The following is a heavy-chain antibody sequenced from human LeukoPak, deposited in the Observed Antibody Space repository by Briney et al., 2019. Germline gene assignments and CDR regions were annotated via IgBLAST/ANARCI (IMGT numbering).Heavy chain of an antibody. CDR2: INPNSSGT. Sequence: GASVKVSCKASGYTFPGYYIHWVRQAPGQGLEWMGWINPNSSGTKYAQKFQGRVTMTRDTSIGTAYMEVSRLRSDDTAVYYCASEVNRAYYFDYWGQGTLVTVSS. CDR3: ASEVNRAYYFDY. V-gene: IGHV1-2*02. J-gene: IGHJ4*02. CDR1: GYTFPGYY. D-gene: IGHD4-23*01.